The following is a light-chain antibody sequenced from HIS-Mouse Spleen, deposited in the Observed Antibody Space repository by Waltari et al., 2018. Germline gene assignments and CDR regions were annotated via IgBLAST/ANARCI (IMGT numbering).Light chain of an antibody. Sequence: SYELTQPSSVSVSPGQTARITCPGDVLAKKYARWFQQKPGQAPVLVIYKESERPSGIPERFSGSSSGTTVTLTISGAQVEDEADYYCYSAADNSGVFGGGTKLTVL. V-gene: IGLV3-27*01. CDR2: KES. CDR3: YSAADNSGV. CDR1: VLAKKY. J-gene: IGLJ2*01.